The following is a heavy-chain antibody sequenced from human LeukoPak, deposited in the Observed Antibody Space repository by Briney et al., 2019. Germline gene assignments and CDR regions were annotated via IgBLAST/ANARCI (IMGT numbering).Heavy chain of an antibody. Sequence: GRSLRLSCAASGFTFSSYATSWVRQAPGKGLEWVSAISGSGGSTYYADSVKGRFTISRDNSKNTLYLQMNSLRAEDTAVYYCAKGTYQTDYDILTGYFGTFDYWGQGTLVTVSS. CDR2: ISGSGGST. J-gene: IGHJ4*02. D-gene: IGHD3-9*01. V-gene: IGHV3-23*01. CDR3: AKGTYQTDYDILTGYFGTFDY. CDR1: GFTFSSYA.